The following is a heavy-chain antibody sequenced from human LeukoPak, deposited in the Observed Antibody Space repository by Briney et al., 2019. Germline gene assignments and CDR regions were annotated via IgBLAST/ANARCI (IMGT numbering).Heavy chain of an antibody. V-gene: IGHV3-74*01. Sequence: GGSLRLSCAASGFTFGTYWMHWVRQAPGKGLVWVSRINSDGSGTAYADSVKGRFTTSRDNAKNTLYLQMSSLRADDTAVYYCARVGFWSGYLSYFDYWGQGTLVTVSS. J-gene: IGHJ4*02. CDR1: GFTFGTYW. CDR2: INSDGSGT. CDR3: ARVGFWSGYLSYFDY. D-gene: IGHD3-3*01.